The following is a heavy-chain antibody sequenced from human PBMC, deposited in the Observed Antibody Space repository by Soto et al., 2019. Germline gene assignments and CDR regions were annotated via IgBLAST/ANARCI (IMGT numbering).Heavy chain of an antibody. V-gene: IGHV1-69*02. Sequence: QVQLVQSGAEVKKPGSSVKVSCKASGGTFSSYTISWVRQAPGQGLEWMGRIIPILGIANYAQKFQGRVTITADKSTSTAYMELSGLRSEDTAVYYCARILFGVAGDGFDPWGQGTLVTVSS. CDR3: ARILFGVAGDGFDP. CDR1: GGTFSSYT. J-gene: IGHJ5*02. CDR2: IIPILGIA. D-gene: IGHD3-3*01.